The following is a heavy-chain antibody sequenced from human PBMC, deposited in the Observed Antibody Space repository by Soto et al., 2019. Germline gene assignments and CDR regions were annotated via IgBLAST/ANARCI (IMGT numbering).Heavy chain of an antibody. D-gene: IGHD7-27*01. CDR1: GYGFSSHD. CDR2: MNPRSGNT. J-gene: IGHJ5*02. V-gene: IGHV1-8*01. CDR3: ARATGGTHYWFDP. Sequence: GASVKVSCKASGYGFSSHDINWVRQAPGQGLEWMGWMNPRSGNTGYAQRFQGRLTMTRNTSMNTAYMELRSLRSDDTALYYCARATGGTHYWFDPWGQGTLVTVSS.